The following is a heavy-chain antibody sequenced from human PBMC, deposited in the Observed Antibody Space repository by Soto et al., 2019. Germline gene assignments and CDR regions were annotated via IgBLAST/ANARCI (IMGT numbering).Heavy chain of an antibody. J-gene: IGHJ4*02. V-gene: IGHV2-5*02. D-gene: IGHD6-19*01. CDR3: AHIVVAGLGYYFDY. CDR2: IYWDDDK. Sequence: QITLKESGPTLVKPTQTLTLTCTFSGFSLSSTRMAVGWIRQPPGKALEWLALIYWDDDKRYSPFLKSRLTINKDTSKNQFVLTMSNMDPVYTARYYCAHIVVAGLGYYFDYWGQGTLVTVSS. CDR1: GFSLSSTRMA.